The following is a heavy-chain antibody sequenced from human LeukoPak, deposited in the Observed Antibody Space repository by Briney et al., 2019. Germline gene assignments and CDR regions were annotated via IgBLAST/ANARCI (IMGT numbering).Heavy chain of an antibody. CDR2: IIPILGIA. CDR3: ARVASSGWYGVYYYYGMDV. D-gene: IGHD6-19*01. V-gene: IGHV1-69*04. CDR1: GGTFSSYA. Sequence: SAKVSCKASGGTFSSYAISWVRQAPGQGLEWMGRIIPILGIANYAQKFQGRVTITADKSTSTAYMELSSLRSEDTAVYYCARVASSGWYGVYYYYGMDVWGQGTTVTVSS. J-gene: IGHJ6*02.